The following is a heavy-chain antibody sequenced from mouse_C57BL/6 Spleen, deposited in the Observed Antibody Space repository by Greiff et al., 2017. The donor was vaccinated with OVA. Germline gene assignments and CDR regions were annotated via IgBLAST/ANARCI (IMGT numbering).Heavy chain of an antibody. D-gene: IGHD2-2*01. CDR2: IYPRSGNT. Sequence: QVQLQQSGAELARPGASVKLSCKASGYTFTSYGISWVKQRTGQGLEWIGEIYPRSGNTYYNEKFKGKATLTADKSSSTAYMELRSLTSEDSAVYFCARVYYGYDGRGYYFDYWGQGTTLTVSS. CDR1: GYTFTSYG. J-gene: IGHJ2*01. V-gene: IGHV1-81*01. CDR3: ARVYYGYDGRGYYFDY.